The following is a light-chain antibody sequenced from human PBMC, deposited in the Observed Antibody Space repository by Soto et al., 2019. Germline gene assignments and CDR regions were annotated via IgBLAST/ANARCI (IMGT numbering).Light chain of an antibody. J-gene: IGKJ4*01. CDR2: GAS. Sequence: DVQMTRSPSSLSASVGDRVSMSCRASQSINTFLNWYQQKPGKAPHLLIYGASNLHSGVPSRFSGTGSGTDFTLTINGLQPDDFATYFCQQSYTTPAPTFGGGTRVDIK. CDR1: QSINTF. V-gene: IGKV1-39*01. CDR3: QQSYTTPAPT.